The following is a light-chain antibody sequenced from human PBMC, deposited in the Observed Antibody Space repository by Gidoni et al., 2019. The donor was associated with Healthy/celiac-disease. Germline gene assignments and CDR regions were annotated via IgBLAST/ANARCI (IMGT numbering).Light chain of an antibody. CDR3: QQRSGT. CDR1: QSISSY. CDR2: AAS. Sequence: DIQMTQSPSSLSASVGDRVTITCRASQSISSYLNWYQQKPGKAPKLLIYAASSLQSGVPSSFSGSGSGTDFTLTISSLQPEDFATYYCQQRSGTFGQGTKLEIK. V-gene: IGKV1-39*01. J-gene: IGKJ2*01.